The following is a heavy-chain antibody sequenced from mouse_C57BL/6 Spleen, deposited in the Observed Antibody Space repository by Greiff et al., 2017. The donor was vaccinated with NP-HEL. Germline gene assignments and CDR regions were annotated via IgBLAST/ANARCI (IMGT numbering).Heavy chain of an antibody. CDR1: GYSITSGYY. CDR2: ISYDGSN. V-gene: IGHV3-6*01. Sequence: EVQLVESGPGLVKPSQSLSLTCSVTGYSITSGYYWNWIRQFPGNKLEWMGYISYDGSNNYNPSLKNRISITRDTSKNQFFLKLNSVTTEDTATYYCARDLGTHGSSYPFDYWGQGTTLTVSS. CDR3: ARDLGTHGSSYPFDY. J-gene: IGHJ2*01. D-gene: IGHD1-1*01.